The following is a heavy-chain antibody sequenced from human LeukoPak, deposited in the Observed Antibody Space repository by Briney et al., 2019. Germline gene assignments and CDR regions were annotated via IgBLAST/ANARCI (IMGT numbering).Heavy chain of an antibody. Sequence: PSETLSLICAVSGYSISSGYFWGWIRRPPGTGLEWIGTIYHSGNTYYNPSLKSRVTISVDTSKNQFSLTLTSVTAADTAVYFCASSTAVVRAKKFQEWGQGTLVTVSS. D-gene: IGHD3-10*01. CDR1: GYSISSGYF. J-gene: IGHJ1*01. CDR2: IYHSGNT. V-gene: IGHV4-38-2*01. CDR3: ASSTAVVRAKKFQE.